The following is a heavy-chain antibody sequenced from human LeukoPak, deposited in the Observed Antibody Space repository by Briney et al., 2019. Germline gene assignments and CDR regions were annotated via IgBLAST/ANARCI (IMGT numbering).Heavy chain of an antibody. Sequence: SVNVFCKASGGTFSSYSFSWVRQAPGQGLEWMGAIPIFGTANYAQKFQDRVTFTADESTNTAYMELSSLRSEDSAVYYCARDSVVVTAIPIFDYWGQGTLVTVSS. CDR2: IPIFGTA. D-gene: IGHD2-21*02. V-gene: IGHV1-69*01. J-gene: IGHJ4*02. CDR3: ARDSVVVTAIPIFDY. CDR1: GGTFSSYS.